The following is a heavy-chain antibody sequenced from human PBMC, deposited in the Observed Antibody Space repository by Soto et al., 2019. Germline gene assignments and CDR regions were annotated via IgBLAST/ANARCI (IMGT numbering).Heavy chain of an antibody. J-gene: IGHJ4*02. CDR1: GGSIGSSSYY. CDR2: IYYSGST. V-gene: IGHV4-39*01. D-gene: IGHD3-22*01. Sequence: SETLSLTCTVSGGSIGSSSYYWGWIRQPPGKGLEWIGSIYYSGSTYYNPSLKSRVTISVDTSKNQFSLKLSSVTAADTAVYYCARHYYDSSGPDYWGQGTLVTVSS. CDR3: ARHYYDSSGPDY.